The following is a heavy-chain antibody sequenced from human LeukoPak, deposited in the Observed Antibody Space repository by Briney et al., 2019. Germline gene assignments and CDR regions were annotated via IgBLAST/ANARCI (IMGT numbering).Heavy chain of an antibody. J-gene: IGHJ3*02. V-gene: IGHV4-39*07. CDR3: ARCPLQYYYDSSGYYYVGAFDI. D-gene: IGHD3-22*01. CDR1: GGSISTSNYY. Sequence: SETLSLTCTVSGGSISTSNYYWGWIRQPPGKGLEWIGNIFYSGSTNYNPSLKSRVTISVDTSKNQFSLKLSSVTAADTAVYYCARCPLQYYYDSSGYYYVGAFDIWGQGTMVTVSS. CDR2: IFYSGST.